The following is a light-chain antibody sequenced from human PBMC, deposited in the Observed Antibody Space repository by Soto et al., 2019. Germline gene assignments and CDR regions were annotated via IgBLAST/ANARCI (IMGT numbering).Light chain of an antibody. CDR2: AAS. CDR3: QQTYSTPYT. J-gene: IGKJ2*01. CDR1: QSITSY. Sequence: DIQMTQSPSSLSASVGDRVTITCRAGQSITSYLNWYQQKPGKAPKLLIYAASSLRSGVPSRFSGSGSGTDFTLTISSLQPEDSATYYCQQTYSTPYTFGQGTKLEIK. V-gene: IGKV1-39*01.